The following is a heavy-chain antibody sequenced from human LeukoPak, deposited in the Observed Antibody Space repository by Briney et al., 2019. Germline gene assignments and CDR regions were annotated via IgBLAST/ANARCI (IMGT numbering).Heavy chain of an antibody. V-gene: IGHV5-51*01. Sequence: GESLKISCKGSGYSFTSYWIGWVRQMPGKGLEWMGIIYPGDPDTRYSPSFQGQVTISADKSISTAYLQWSSLKASDTAMYYCARRYCSSTSCSPFDYWGQGTLVTVSS. J-gene: IGHJ4*02. CDR2: IYPGDPDT. D-gene: IGHD2-2*01. CDR3: ARRYCSSTSCSPFDY. CDR1: GYSFTSYW.